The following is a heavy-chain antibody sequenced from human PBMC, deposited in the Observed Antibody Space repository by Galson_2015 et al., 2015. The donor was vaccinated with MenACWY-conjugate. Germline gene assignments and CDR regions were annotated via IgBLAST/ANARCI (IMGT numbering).Heavy chain of an antibody. CDR3: ARDRSGFGLGELDTFDI. J-gene: IGHJ3*02. V-gene: IGHV3-11*05. D-gene: IGHD3-10*01. CDR2: ISASIEYTTYT. CDR1: GLTFSHYY. Sequence: SLRLSCAASGLTFSHYYMHWIRHVPGKGPEWISSISASIEYTTYTNYAESVRGRFSISRDNAGKSLFLQMNSLRDEDTAVYYCARDRSGFGLGELDTFDIWGQGTLVTVSS.